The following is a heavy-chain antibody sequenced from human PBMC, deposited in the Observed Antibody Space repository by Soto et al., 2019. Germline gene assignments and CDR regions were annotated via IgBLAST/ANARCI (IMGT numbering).Heavy chain of an antibody. D-gene: IGHD2-15*01. CDR2: ISGSGGST. V-gene: IGHV3-23*01. CDR3: AKDPDIVVVGLLDY. CDR1: GFTFSSYA. J-gene: IGHJ4*02. Sequence: HPGGSLRLSCAASGFTFSSYAMSWVRQAPGKGLEWVSAISGSGGSTYYADSVKGRFTISRDNSKNTLYLQMNSLRAEDTAVYYCAKDPDIVVVGLLDYWGQGTLVTVSS.